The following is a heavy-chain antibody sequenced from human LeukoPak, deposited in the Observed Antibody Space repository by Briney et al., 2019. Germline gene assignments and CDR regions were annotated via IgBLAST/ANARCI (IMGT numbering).Heavy chain of an antibody. J-gene: IGHJ5*02. Sequence: SGGSLRLSCAASGFTFSSYNMNWVRQAPGKGLEWVSSISSSSSYIYYADSVKGRFTISRDNAKNSLYLQMNSLRAEDTAVYYCARIRMVRGVIITSNWFDPWGQGTLVTVSS. CDR3: ARIRMVRGVIITSNWFDP. D-gene: IGHD3-10*01. V-gene: IGHV3-21*01. CDR2: ISSSSSYI. CDR1: GFTFSSYN.